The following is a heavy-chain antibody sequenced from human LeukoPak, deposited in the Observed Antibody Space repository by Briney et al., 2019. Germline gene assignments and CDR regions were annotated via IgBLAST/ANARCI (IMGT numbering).Heavy chain of an antibody. J-gene: IGHJ5*02. V-gene: IGHV1-18*04. D-gene: IGHD2-15*01. CDR2: ITAYSDNT. CDR1: GYTFTTYG. CDR3: ARDGREHCSGGSGFGMDWFDP. Sequence: ASVKVSCKASGYTFTTYGISWVRQAPGQGLEWMGWITAYSDNTNYAQNLQGRLTMTTDTSTSTAYMELRSLRCDDTAVYYWARDGREHCSGGSGFGMDWFDPWGEGTLVTVSS.